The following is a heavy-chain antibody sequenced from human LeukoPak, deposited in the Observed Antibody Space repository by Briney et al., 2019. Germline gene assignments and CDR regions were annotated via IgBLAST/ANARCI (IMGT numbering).Heavy chain of an antibody. CDR1: GFTFSSYG. Sequence: GRSLRLSCAASGFTFSSYGMHWVRQAPGKGLEWVAVISYDGSNKYYADSVKGRFTTSRDNSKNTLYLQMNSLRAEDTAVYYCAAIGYSSGWSPGWGQGTLVTVSS. V-gene: IGHV3-30*03. D-gene: IGHD6-19*01. J-gene: IGHJ4*02. CDR2: ISYDGSNK. CDR3: AAIGYSSGWSPG.